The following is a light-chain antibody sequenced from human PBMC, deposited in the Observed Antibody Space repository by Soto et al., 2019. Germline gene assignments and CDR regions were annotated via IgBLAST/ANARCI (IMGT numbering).Light chain of an antibody. V-gene: IGLV1-51*01. CDR2: DNN. CDR3: GTWDTSLSAGV. CDR1: SSNIRHNY. Sequence: QSVLTQPPSVSAAPGQKVSISCSGGSSNIRHNYVSWYQQLPGTAPKLLIYDNNKRPSGIPDRFSGSKSGASATLDITGLQTGDEADYYCGTWDTSLSAGVFGGGTQLTVL. J-gene: IGLJ3*02.